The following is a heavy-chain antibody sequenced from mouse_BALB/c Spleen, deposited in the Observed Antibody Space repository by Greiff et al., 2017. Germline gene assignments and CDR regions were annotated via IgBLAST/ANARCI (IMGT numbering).Heavy chain of an antibody. CDR3: ARHPFAY. J-gene: IGHJ3*01. CDR2: ISSGGSYT. CDR1: GFTFSSYG. Sequence: EVKLVESGGDLVKPGGSLKLSCAASGFTFSSYGMSWVRQTPDKRLEWVATISSGGSYTYYPDSVKGRFTISRDNAKNTLYLQMSSLKSEDTAMYYCARHPFAYWGQGTLGTVSA. V-gene: IGHV5-6*01.